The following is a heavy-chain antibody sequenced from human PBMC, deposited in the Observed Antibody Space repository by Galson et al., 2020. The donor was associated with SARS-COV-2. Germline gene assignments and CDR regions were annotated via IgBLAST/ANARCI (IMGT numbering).Heavy chain of an antibody. CDR1: GFSFSRYA. J-gene: IGHJ4*02. Sequence: LSLTCAASGFSFSRYAMAWVRQAPGKGLEWVLSISSSGGSTYDADPVKGRFTISRDNSKNTLFLQMNSLRAEDTAVYYCAKDRGNDYGDQLDYWGQGTLLTVSA. V-gene: IGHV3-23*01. CDR3: AKDRGNDYGDQLDY. D-gene: IGHD4-17*01. CDR2: ISSSGGST.